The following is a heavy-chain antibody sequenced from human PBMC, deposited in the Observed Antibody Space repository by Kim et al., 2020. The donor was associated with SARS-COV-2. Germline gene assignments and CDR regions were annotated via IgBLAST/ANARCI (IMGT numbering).Heavy chain of an antibody. D-gene: IGHD4-4*01. CDR2: ISHSGST. Sequence: SETLSLTCAVYGASFSDFYWTWIRQPPGKGLEYIGEISHSGSTKYNPSLKSRVTISMDTSKNQFSLRLSSVTAADTAVYYCATRGLDSVDYMWTKSIYYFAFWGRGSLVTVSS. CDR3: ATRGLDSVDYMWTKSIYYFAF. J-gene: IGHJ4*02. V-gene: IGHV4-34*01. CDR1: GASFSDFY.